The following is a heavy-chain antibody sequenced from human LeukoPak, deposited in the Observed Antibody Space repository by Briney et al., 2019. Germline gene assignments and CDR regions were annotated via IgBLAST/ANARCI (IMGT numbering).Heavy chain of an antibody. J-gene: IGHJ4*02. CDR1: GFTFSDYY. CDR3: ARKRYLAVAGDY. V-gene: IGHV3-11*04. CDR2: ISYSGSTI. Sequence: GGSLRLSCAASGFTFSDYYMSWIRQAPGKGLEWVSYISYSGSTIYYAGSVKGRFTISRDNAKNSLFLQMNSLRAEDTAVYYCARKRYLAVAGDYWGQGTLVTVSS. D-gene: IGHD6-19*01.